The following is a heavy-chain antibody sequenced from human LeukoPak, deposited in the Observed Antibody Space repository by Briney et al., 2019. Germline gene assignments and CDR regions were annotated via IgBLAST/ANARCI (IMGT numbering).Heavy chain of an antibody. J-gene: IGHJ6*02. Sequence: GGSLRLSCAASGFTFSTYGIHWARQAPGKGLEWVAFIWYDGSNQYYADSVKGRFTISRDDSKNTLYLQMNSLRAEDTAVYYCARDKRVTHMDVWGQGTTVTVSS. CDR3: ARDKRVTHMDV. V-gene: IGHV3-33*01. D-gene: IGHD3-10*01. CDR2: IWYDGSNQ. CDR1: GFTFSTYG.